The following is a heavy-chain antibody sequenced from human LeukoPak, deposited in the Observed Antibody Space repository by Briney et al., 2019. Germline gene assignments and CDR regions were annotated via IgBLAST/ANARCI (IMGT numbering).Heavy chain of an antibody. J-gene: IGHJ4*02. D-gene: IGHD4-23*01. Sequence: GESLKISCKGSQYSSTSYWIGWVRQMPGEGLEWMGIIYPGNSRTRYRPSFEGQVTISADKSMSTAYLQWSSLKASDTAMYYCASFSDGKDSDFDHWGQGTLVTVSS. V-gene: IGHV5-51*01. CDR1: QYSSTSYW. CDR2: IYPGNSRT. CDR3: ASFSDGKDSDFDH.